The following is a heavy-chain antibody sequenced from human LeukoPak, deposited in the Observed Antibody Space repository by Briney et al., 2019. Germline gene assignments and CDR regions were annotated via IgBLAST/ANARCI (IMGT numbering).Heavy chain of an antibody. CDR2: INPSGGIK. CDR1: GYTFAKFY. CDR3: ARDNRGERTPGWGYGGFDI. Sequence: ASVKLSCKASGYTFAKFYIHWVRQAPGQGLEWMGIINPSGGIKNYAHKFKGRFSITRDKSKSTVYMELGSLRSEDTAVYYCARDNRGERTPGWGYGGFDIWGQGTMVSVSS. V-gene: IGHV1-46*01. J-gene: IGHJ3*02. D-gene: IGHD3-16*01.